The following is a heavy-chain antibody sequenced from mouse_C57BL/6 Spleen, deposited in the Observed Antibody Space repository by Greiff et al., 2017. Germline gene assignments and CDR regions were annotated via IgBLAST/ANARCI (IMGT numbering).Heavy chain of an antibody. V-gene: IGHV1-15*01. CDR2: IDPETGGT. CDR1: GYTFTDYE. D-gene: IGHD2-2*01. CDR3: TRGKGYDARLPGAY. Sequence: VKLMESGAELVRPGASVTLSCKASGYTFTDYEMHWVKQTPVHGLEWIGAIDPETGGTAYNQKFKGKAILTADKSSSTAYMELRSLTSEDSAVYYCTRGKGYDARLPGAYWGQGTLVTVSA. J-gene: IGHJ3*01.